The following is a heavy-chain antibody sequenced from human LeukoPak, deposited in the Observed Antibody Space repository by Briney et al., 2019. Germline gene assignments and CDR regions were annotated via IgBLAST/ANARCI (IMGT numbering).Heavy chain of an antibody. D-gene: IGHD3-3*01. Sequence: KASETLSLTCTVSGGSISSYYWSWIRQPPGKGLEWIGYIYYSGSTNYNPSLKSRVTISVDTSKNQFSLKLRSVTAADTAVYYCARGGLQFWNQHFDYWGQGTLVTVSS. CDR2: IYYSGST. V-gene: IGHV4-59*08. J-gene: IGHJ4*02. CDR3: ARGGLQFWNQHFDY. CDR1: GGSISSYY.